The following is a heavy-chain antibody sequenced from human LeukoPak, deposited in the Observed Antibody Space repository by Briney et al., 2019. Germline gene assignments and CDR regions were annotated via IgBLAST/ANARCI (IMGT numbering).Heavy chain of an antibody. J-gene: IGHJ6*03. D-gene: IGHD4-23*01. CDR3: ARERPLDYGGPRGYYYYMDV. Sequence: GGSLRLSCAASGFTFSSYSMNWVRQAPGKGLEWVSYISSSSSTIYYADSVKGRFTISRDNAKNSLYLQMNSLRAEDTAVYYCARERPLDYGGPRGYYYYMDVWGKGTTVTVSS. CDR1: GFTFSSYS. V-gene: IGHV3-48*01. CDR2: ISSSSSTI.